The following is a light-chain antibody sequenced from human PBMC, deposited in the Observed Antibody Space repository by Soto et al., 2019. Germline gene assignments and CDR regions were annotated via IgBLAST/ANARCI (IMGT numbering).Light chain of an antibody. CDR3: QQRSNWPRGS. J-gene: IGKJ3*01. CDR1: LSVSNF. Sequence: EIVLTQSPATLSLSPGERATLSCRASLSVSNFLAWYQQKPGQAPRLLIYDASKRPPGTPARFSGSGSGTDFTLPISSLEPEDFAIYYCQQRSNWPRGSFGPGTKVDIK. V-gene: IGKV3-11*01. CDR2: DAS.